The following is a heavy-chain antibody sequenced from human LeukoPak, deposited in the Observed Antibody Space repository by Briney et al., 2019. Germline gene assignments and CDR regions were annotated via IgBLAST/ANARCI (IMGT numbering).Heavy chain of an antibody. CDR2: ISGSSRHK. CDR1: GFTFSSSW. J-gene: IGHJ4*02. CDR3: ARTANFAAGYYIDY. D-gene: IGHD6-13*01. V-gene: IGHV3-21*01. Sequence: GGSLRLSCAASGFTFSSSWMHWVRQAPGKGLEWVSSISGSSRHKYYADSVKGRLTISRDNAKNSLYLQMNSLRAEDTAVYYCARTANFAAGYYIDYWGQGTLVTVSS.